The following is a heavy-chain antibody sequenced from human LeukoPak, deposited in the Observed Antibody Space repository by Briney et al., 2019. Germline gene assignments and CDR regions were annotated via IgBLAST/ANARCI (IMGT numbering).Heavy chain of an antibody. CDR3: ARIGISARGTNFHH. Sequence: ASVKVSCKASGYTFTGYYKHWVRQAPGQGLEWMGWINPNSGGTNYAQKFQGRVTMTRDTSISTAYMELSRLRSDDTALYYCARIGISARGTNFHHWGQGTLVTVSS. J-gene: IGHJ1*01. D-gene: IGHD6-13*01. CDR1: GYTFTGYY. V-gene: IGHV1-2*02. CDR2: INPNSGGT.